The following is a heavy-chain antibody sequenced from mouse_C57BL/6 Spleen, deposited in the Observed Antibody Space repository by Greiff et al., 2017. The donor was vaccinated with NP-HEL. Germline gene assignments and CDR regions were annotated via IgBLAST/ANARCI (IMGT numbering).Heavy chain of an antibody. J-gene: IGHJ1*03. V-gene: IGHV5-17*01. D-gene: IGHD1-1*01. CDR2: ISSGSSTI. Sequence: EVKLVESGGGLVKPGGSLKLSCAASGFTFSDYGMHWVRQAPEKGLEWVAYISSGSSTIYYADTVKGRFTISRDNAKNTLFLQMTSLRSEDTAMYNCAKEAYYYGSSTPNVDVWGTGTTVTVSS. CDR1: GFTFSDYG. CDR3: AKEAYYYGSSTPNVDV.